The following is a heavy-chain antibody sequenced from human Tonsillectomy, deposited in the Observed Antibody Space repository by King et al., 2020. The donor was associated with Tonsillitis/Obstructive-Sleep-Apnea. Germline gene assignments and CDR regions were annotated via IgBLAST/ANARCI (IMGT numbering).Heavy chain of an antibody. D-gene: IGHD3-3*01. J-gene: IGHJ6*03. Sequence: VQLVESGGGVVQPGGSLRLSCAASGFTFDDYAMHWVRQAPGKGLEWVSLISGDGGSTYYGDSVKGRFTTSRDNSKNSLYLQMNSLRTEDTALYYCAKANFWSGYYITDYYYYYMDVWGKGTTVTVSS. CDR1: GFTFDDYA. CDR3: AKANFWSGYYITDYYYYYMDV. CDR2: ISGDGGST. V-gene: IGHV3-43*02.